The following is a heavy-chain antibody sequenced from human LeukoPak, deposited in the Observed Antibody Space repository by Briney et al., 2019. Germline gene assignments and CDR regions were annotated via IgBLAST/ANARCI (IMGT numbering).Heavy chain of an antibody. J-gene: IGHJ2*01. CDR2: IKQDGSEK. V-gene: IGHV3-7*01. Sequence: PGGSLRLSCAASEFIINKYWMSWVRQAPGKGLEWVANIKQDGSEKYYVDSVKGRFTISRDNAKNSLFLQMNSLRAEDTAAYYCARNRYFDLWGRGTLVTVSS. CDR3: ARNRYFDL. CDR1: EFIINKYW.